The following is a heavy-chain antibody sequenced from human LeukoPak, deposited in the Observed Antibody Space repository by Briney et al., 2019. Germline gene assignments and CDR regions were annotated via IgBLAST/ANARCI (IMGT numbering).Heavy chain of an antibody. D-gene: IGHD5-24*01. V-gene: IGHV3-23*01. J-gene: IGHJ4*02. CDR3: AKEKMATTFDY. Sequence: GGTLRLSCAASGFTFSSYGMSWVRQAPGKGLEWVSIISGSGGSTYYADSVKGRFTISRDNSKNTLYLQMNSLRAEDTAVYYCAKEKMATTFDYWGQGTLATVSS. CDR2: ISGSGGST. CDR1: GFTFSSYG.